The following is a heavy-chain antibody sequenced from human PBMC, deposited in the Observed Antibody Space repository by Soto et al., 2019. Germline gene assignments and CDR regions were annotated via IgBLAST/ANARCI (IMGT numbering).Heavy chain of an antibody. CDR2: ISGSGGST. CDR1: GFTFSSYA. D-gene: IGHD6-13*01. Sequence: PWGSLRLSCAASGFTFSSYAMSWVRQAPGKGLEWVSAISGSGGSTYYADSVKGRFTISRDNSKNTLYLQMNSLRAEDTAVYYCANVGIRDSSSWVTYYSYGMDVWGQGTTVTLSS. CDR3: ANVGIRDSSSWVTYYSYGMDV. V-gene: IGHV3-23*01. J-gene: IGHJ6*02.